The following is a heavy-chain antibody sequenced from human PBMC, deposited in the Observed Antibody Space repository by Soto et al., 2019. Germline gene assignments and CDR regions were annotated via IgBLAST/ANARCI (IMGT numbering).Heavy chain of an antibody. D-gene: IGHD2-2*01. CDR1: XXXXSSYA. Sequence: EVQLLESGGGLVQPXXXLRLSXAAXXXXXSSYAXSWVRQAPGKGLEWDSAITASGDTTYYADSVKGRFTISRDNSMSTMYLQMNSLRAEDTAVYYCAKVRPLRDCTRTSCLGAFDIWGQGTMVTVSS. J-gene: IGHJ3*02. CDR3: AKVRPLRDCTRTSCLGAFDI. V-gene: IGHV3-23*01. CDR2: ITASGDTT.